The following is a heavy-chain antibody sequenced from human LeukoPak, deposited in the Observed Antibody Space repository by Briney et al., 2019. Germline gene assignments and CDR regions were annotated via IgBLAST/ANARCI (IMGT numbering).Heavy chain of an antibody. D-gene: IGHD3-22*01. CDR3: ARDEKGEGYYYDSSGYPDAFDI. Sequence: ASVKVSCKASGYTFTSYGISWVRQAPAQGLEWMGWVSAYNGNTNYAQKLQGRVTMTTDTSTSTAYMELRSLRSDDTAVYYCARDEKGEGYYYDSSGYPDAFDIWGQGTMVTVSS. CDR1: GYTFTSYG. V-gene: IGHV1-18*01. CDR2: VSAYNGNT. J-gene: IGHJ3*02.